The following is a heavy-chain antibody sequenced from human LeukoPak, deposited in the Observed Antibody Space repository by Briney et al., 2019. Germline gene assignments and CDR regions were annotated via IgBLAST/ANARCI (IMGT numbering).Heavy chain of an antibody. D-gene: IGHD3/OR15-3a*01. CDR2: IYYSGST. J-gene: IGHJ4*02. CDR3: ARVDSEDYYFDY. Sequence: KASETLSLTCTVSGGSISSYYWSWIRQPPGKGLEWIGYIYYSGSTNYNPSLKSRVTISVDTSKNQFSLKLSSVTAADTAVYYCARVDSEDYYFDYWGQGTLVTVSS. V-gene: IGHV4-59*01. CDR1: GGSISSYY.